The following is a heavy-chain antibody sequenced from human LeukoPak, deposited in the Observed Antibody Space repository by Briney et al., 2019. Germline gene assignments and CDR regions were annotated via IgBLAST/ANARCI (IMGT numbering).Heavy chain of an antibody. CDR2: ISTMSTYT. CDR1: GFTFSTYF. V-gene: IGHV3-21*01. D-gene: IGHD3-3*01. CDR3: ARDGPYSDPWSGPFPFDM. J-gene: IGHJ3*02. Sequence: PGGSLRLSCAAAGFTFSTYFTNLVRQAPGKGLEWVSSISTMSTYTHYADSVKGRFTISRDNAKNSLYLDMNSLRAEDTAVYYCARDGPYSDPWSGPFPFDMWGQGTMVTVSS.